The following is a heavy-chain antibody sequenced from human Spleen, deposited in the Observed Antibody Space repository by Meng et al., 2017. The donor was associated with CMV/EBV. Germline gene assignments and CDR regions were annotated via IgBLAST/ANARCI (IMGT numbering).Heavy chain of an antibody. D-gene: IGHD5-18*01. CDR1: GGSISNYY. CDR3: ARGGMQLWFPY. J-gene: IGHJ4*02. V-gene: IGHV4-59*01. Sequence: SETLSLTCTVSGGSISNYYWSWIRQPPGKGLEWIGYIYYSGSTNYNPSLKSRVTMSVDTSKNQFSLKLRSVTAADTAVYYCARGGMQLWFPYWGQGTLVTVSS. CDR2: IYYSGST.